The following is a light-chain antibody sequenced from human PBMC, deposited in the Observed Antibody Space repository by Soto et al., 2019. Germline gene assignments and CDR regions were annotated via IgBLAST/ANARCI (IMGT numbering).Light chain of an antibody. CDR3: CSYAGSHTFV. V-gene: IGLV2-11*01. Sequence: QSALTQPRSVSGSPGQSVTISCTGTSSDVGGYNFVSWYQQYPGKAPKFMIYDVSKRPSGGPDRFSGSKSCNTASLTISGLLAEDEADYYCCSYAGSHTFVFGTGTKVTVL. J-gene: IGLJ1*01. CDR2: DVS. CDR1: SSDVGGYNF.